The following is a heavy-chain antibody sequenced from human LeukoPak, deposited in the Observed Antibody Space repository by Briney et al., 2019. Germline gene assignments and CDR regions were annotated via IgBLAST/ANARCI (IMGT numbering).Heavy chain of an antibody. CDR2: ISYDGSNK. CDR3: ARATLAARRYGGSIDY. V-gene: IGHV3-30*01. D-gene: IGHD6-6*01. Sequence: PGRSLRLSCAASGFTFSSYAMHWVRQAPGKGLECVAVISYDGSNKYYADSVKGRFTISRDNSKNTLYLQMNSLRAEDTAVYYCARATLAARRYGGSIDYWGQGTLVTVSS. J-gene: IGHJ4*02. CDR1: GFTFSSYA.